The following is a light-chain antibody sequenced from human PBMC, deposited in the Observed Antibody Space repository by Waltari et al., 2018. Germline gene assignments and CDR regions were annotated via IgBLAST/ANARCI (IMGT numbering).Light chain of an antibody. CDR2: EVS. J-gene: IGLJ2*01. CDR1: SSDVGSYTF. V-gene: IGLV2-23*02. CDR3: CSYASTSNSVV. Sequence: QSDLTQPASVSGSPGQSVTISCTATSSDVGSYTFFSWYQQYPGKAPKVMIYEVSKRPSGVSNRYSGSKSGNTASLTISGLQAEDEADYYCCSYASTSNSVVFGGGTKLTVL.